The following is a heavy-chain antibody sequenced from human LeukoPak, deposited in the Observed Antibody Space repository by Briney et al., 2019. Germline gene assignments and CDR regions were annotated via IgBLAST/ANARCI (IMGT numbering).Heavy chain of an antibody. CDR1: GFTVSSYG. D-gene: IGHD3-9*01. CDR2: ISGSDDST. Sequence: GGSLRLSCAASGFTVSSYGMTWVRQAPGKGLEWVSAISGSDDSTYYADSVKGRFTISRDNSKNTLYMQMNSLRAEDTAVYYCAREQPTRYDILTGYYIPNYFDYWGQGTLVTVSS. CDR3: AREQPTRYDILTGYYIPNYFDY. V-gene: IGHV3-23*01. J-gene: IGHJ4*02.